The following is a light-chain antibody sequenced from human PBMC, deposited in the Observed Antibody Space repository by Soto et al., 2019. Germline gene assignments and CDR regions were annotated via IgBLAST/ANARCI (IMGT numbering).Light chain of an antibody. CDR3: VLCMGSGIWV. Sequence: QTVVTQEPSLSVSPGGTVTLTCGLNSDSVSTNYYPSWYQQTPGQAPRTLLYNTKTRSSGVPDRFSGSILGNKAALTITGAHTDDESDYYCVLCMGSGIWVFDGGTKVTVL. J-gene: IGLJ3*02. V-gene: IGLV8-61*01. CDR1: SDSVSTNYY. CDR2: NTK.